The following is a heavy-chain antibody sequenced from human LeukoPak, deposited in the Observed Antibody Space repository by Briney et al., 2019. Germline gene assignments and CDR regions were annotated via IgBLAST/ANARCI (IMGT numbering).Heavy chain of an antibody. CDR1: GFTFSNAW. V-gene: IGHV3-15*01. Sequence: PGGSLRLSCAASGFTFSNAWMSWVRQAPGKGLEWVGRIKSKTDGGTTDYAAPVKGRFTISRDDSKNTLYLQMNSLKTEDTAVYYCTTSLSAPIFVSYYGMDVWGQGTTVTVSS. CDR3: TTSLSAPIFVSYYGMDV. CDR2: IKSKTDGGTT. J-gene: IGHJ6*02. D-gene: IGHD3-3*01.